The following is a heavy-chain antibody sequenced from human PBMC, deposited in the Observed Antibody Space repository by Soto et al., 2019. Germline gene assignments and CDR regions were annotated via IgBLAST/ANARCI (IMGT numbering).Heavy chain of an antibody. CDR3: AGNPHRNYYDRSGYHVK. V-gene: IGHV3-21*01. D-gene: IGHD3-22*01. J-gene: IGHJ4*02. CDR2: ISSSSSYI. CDR1: VFTFISYS. Sequence: VVSLRRSCSSSVFTFISYSINWLRQAPVNGLEWVSSISSSSSYIYYEDSVKGRFTISRDNDKNSLYLQMNSLRAEDTAVYYCAGNPHRNYYDRSGYHVKWGPGTMVNVSS.